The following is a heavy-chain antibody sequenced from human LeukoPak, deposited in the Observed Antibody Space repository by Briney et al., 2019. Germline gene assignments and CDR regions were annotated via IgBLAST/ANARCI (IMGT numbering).Heavy chain of an antibody. CDR1: GFTFSDSW. CDR2: INSDGSIT. V-gene: IGHV3-74*01. Sequence: GGSLRLSCAVSGFTFSDSWMHWVRQAPGKGLVWVSRINSDGSITAYADSVKGRFTISRDNAKNTLYLQMNSLRAGDTGVYYCTRADEYGGNTLWGQGTLVTVSS. J-gene: IGHJ4*02. D-gene: IGHD4-23*01. CDR3: TRADEYGGNTL.